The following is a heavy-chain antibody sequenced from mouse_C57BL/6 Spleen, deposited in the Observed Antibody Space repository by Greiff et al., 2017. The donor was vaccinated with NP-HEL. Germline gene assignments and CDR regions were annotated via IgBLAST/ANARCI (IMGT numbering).Heavy chain of an antibody. CDR2: ISSGSSTI. J-gene: IGHJ4*01. V-gene: IGHV5-17*01. Sequence: EVMLVESGGGLVKPGGSLKLSCAASGFTFSDYGMHWVRQAPEKGLEWVAYISSGSSTIYYADTVKGRFTISRDNAKNTLFLQMTSLRSEDTAMYYWSRPRGYDEDYAMDYWGQGTSVTVSS. D-gene: IGHD2-2*01. CDR1: GFTFSDYG. CDR3: SRPRGYDEDYAMDY.